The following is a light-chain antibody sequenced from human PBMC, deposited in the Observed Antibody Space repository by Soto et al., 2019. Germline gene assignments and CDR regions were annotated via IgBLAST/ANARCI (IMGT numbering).Light chain of an antibody. V-gene: IGLV1-51*01. J-gene: IGLJ3*02. CDR3: GTWDKSLSAGV. Sequence: QSVLTQPASVSGSPGQSITISCTGASGDIGSHSYVSWYQQHPGKAPKLLIYEITTRPSGIPDRFSGSKSGTSATLGITGLQTGDEADYYCGTWDKSLSAGVFGGGTKLTVL. CDR1: SGDIGSHSY. CDR2: EIT.